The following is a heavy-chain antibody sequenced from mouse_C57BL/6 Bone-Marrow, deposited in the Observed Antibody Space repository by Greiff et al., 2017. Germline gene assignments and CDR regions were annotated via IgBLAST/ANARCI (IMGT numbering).Heavy chain of an antibody. D-gene: IGHD4-1*01. CDR1: GYAFSSSW. CDR3: ARSPLGSYAMDY. Sequence: VQLQESGPELVKPGASVKISCKASGYAFSSSWMNWVKQRPGKGLEWIGRIYPGDGDTNYNGKFKGKATLTADKSSSTAYMQLSSLTSEDSAVYFCARSPLGSYAMDYWGQGTSVTVSS. J-gene: IGHJ4*01. CDR2: IYPGDGDT. V-gene: IGHV1-82*01.